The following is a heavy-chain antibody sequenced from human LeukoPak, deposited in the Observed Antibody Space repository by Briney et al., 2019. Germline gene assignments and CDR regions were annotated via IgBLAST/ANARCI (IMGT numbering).Heavy chain of an antibody. CDR1: GFTFSSYG. CDR2: ISSDGKTE. J-gene: IGHJ6*02. V-gene: IGHV3-30*03. Sequence: GGSLRLSCVASGFTFSSYGMHWVRQAPGKGLEWVAVISSDGKTEIYADSVRGRFTISRDNSKGTHYLQMNSLRSEDTAVYYCARRYCSGGSCYEYYYYYYGMDVWGQGTTVTVSS. D-gene: IGHD2-15*01. CDR3: ARRYCSGGSCYEYYYYYYGMDV.